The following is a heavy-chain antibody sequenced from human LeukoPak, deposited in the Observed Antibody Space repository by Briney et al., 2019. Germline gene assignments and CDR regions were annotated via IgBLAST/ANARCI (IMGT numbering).Heavy chain of an antibody. J-gene: IGHJ6*02. Sequence: PSETLSLTCTVSGGSISSYYWSWIRQPPGKGLEWIGYIYYSGSTNYNPSLKRRVTISVDTSKNQFSLKLSSVTAADTAVYYCAKSYYDSSGPQPHYYGMDVWGQGTTVTVSS. CDR2: IYYSGST. V-gene: IGHV4-59*01. D-gene: IGHD3-22*01. CDR1: GGSISSYY. CDR3: AKSYYDSSGPQPHYYGMDV.